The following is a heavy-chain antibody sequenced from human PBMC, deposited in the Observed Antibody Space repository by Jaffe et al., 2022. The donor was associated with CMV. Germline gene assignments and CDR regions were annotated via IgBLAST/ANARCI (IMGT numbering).Heavy chain of an antibody. V-gene: IGHV1-2*04. CDR2: INPNSGGT. Sequence: QVQLVQSGAEVKKPGASVKVSCKASGYTFTGYYMHWVRQAPGQGLEWMGWINPNSGGTNYAQKFQGWVTMTRDTSISTAYMELSRLRSDDTAVYYCAREGYCSSTSCRGNRDAFDIWGQGTMVTVSS. CDR3: AREGYCSSTSCRGNRDAFDI. CDR1: GYTFTGYY. J-gene: IGHJ3*02. D-gene: IGHD2-2*01.